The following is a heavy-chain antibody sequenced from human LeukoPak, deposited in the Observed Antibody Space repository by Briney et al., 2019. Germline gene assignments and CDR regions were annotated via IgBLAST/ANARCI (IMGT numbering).Heavy chain of an antibody. Sequence: GGSLRLSCAASGFTVSSNYMSWVRQAPGKGLEWVSVIYSGGSTHYADSVKGRFTISRDNSKNTLYLQMNSLRAEDTAVYYCARDLHYYGSGSSTRPNYYYYGMDVWGKGTTVTVSS. J-gene: IGHJ6*04. V-gene: IGHV3-53*01. CDR1: GFTVSSNY. D-gene: IGHD3-10*01. CDR3: ARDLHYYGSGSSTRPNYYYYGMDV. CDR2: IYSGGST.